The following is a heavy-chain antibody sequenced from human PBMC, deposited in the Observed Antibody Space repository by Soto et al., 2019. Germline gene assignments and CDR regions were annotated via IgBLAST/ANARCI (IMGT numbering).Heavy chain of an antibody. J-gene: IGHJ4*02. CDR3: ARYNTGHSDY. CDR2: IWYHGNSM. CDR1: GLTFSSYG. Sequence: GGSLSLSSAASGLTFSSYGMHWVRQAPGKGLEWVAVIWYHGNSMYYADSVKGRFTISRDNSKNTLYLQMNNLRAEVTDVYYCARYNTGHSDYWGQGTLVNVSS. V-gene: IGHV3-33*01. D-gene: IGHD1-20*01.